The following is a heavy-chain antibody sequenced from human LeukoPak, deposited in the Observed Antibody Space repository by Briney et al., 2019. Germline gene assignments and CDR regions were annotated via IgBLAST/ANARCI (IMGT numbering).Heavy chain of an antibody. J-gene: IGHJ4*02. CDR3: SRRVDTYYYDSSGTLSGGAYFDY. Sequence: SETLSLTCAVSCGSVSSGGYPWSWIRPPPGKGLEWIGYIYHSGSTYYNPSLKSRVNISVNTSKNQSSLNLHSVTAADTAMYYCSRRVDTYYYDSSGTLSGGAYFDYCGQGPLATVSS. CDR1: CGSVSSGGYP. V-gene: IGHV4-30-2*01. D-gene: IGHD3-22*01. CDR2: IYHSGST.